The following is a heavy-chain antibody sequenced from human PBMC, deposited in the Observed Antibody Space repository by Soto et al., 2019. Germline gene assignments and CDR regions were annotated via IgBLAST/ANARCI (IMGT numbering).Heavy chain of an antibody. Sequence: QVQVVESGGGLVEPGGSLRLSCAASGCIFSDYFMSWIRQAPGKGLEWVAYISSGGDAIYYADSVKARFTISRDNAENSLYLQMNSLRAEDTAVYYCARDRGQLVFDYWGQGTLVTVSS. D-gene: IGHD6-6*01. CDR3: ARDRGQLVFDY. CDR2: ISSGGDAI. V-gene: IGHV3-11*01. CDR1: GCIFSDYF. J-gene: IGHJ4*02.